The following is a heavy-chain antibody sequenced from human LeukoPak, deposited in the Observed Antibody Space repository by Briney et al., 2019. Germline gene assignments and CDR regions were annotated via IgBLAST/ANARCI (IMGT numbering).Heavy chain of an antibody. V-gene: IGHV3-30*04. Sequence: GRPLRLSCAASGFTFSSYAMHWVRQAPGKGLEWVAVISYDGSNKYYADSVKGRFTISRDNSKNTLYLQMNSLRAEDTAVYYCARDGITMVRGVIKYGMDVWGKGTTVTVSS. CDR1: GFTFSSYA. CDR2: ISYDGSNK. D-gene: IGHD3-10*01. CDR3: ARDGITMVRGVIKYGMDV. J-gene: IGHJ6*04.